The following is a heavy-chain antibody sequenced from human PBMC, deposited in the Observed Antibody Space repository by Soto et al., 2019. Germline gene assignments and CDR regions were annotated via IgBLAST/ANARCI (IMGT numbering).Heavy chain of an antibody. Sequence: PSETLSLTCTVSGGSISSYYWSWIRQPPGKGLEWIGYIYYSGSTNYNPSLKSRVTISVDTSKNQFSLKLSSVTAADTAVYYCARLGYYDSSGYYVGYWGQGTLVTSPQ. V-gene: IGHV4-59*08. D-gene: IGHD3-22*01. CDR3: ARLGYYDSSGYYVGY. CDR1: GGSISSYY. CDR2: IYYSGST. J-gene: IGHJ4*02.